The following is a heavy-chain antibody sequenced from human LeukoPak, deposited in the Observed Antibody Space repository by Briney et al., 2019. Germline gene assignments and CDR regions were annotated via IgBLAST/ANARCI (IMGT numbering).Heavy chain of an antibody. D-gene: IGHD3-3*01. CDR2: ISSSSSYI. CDR1: GFTFSSYS. J-gene: IGHJ3*01. V-gene: IGHV3-21*01. CDR3: ARDPSSITIFGVPM. Sequence: PGGSLRLSCAASGFTFSSYSMNWVRQAPGKGLEWVSSISSSSSYIYYADSVKGRFTISRDNAKNSLYLQMNSLRAEDTAVYYCARDPSSITIFGVPMGGQGTMVTVSS.